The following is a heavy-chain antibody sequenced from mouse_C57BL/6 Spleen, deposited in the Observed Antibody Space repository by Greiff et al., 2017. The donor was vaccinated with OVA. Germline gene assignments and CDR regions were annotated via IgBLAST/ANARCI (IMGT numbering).Heavy chain of an antibody. D-gene: IGHD1-3*01. J-gene: IGHJ4*01. Sequence: EVKLVESGGDLVKPGGSLKLSCAASGFTFSSYGMSWVRQTPDKRLEWVATISSGGSYTYYPDSVKGRFTISRDNAKNTLYLQMSSLKSEDTAMYYCARRDGAKGDAMDYWGQGTSVTVSS. CDR1: GFTFSSYG. V-gene: IGHV5-6*02. CDR2: ISSGGSYT. CDR3: ARRDGAKGDAMDY.